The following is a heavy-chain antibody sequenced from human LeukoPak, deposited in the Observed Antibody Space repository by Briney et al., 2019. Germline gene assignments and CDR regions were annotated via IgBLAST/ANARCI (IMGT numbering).Heavy chain of an antibody. Sequence: GRSLRLSCTASGFTFSGYGMHWVRQTPGKGLDWVAVISYDGSEKHHADSVKGRFTISRDNSKNTLYLEMNDLRPEDTAFYYCAKELYALYYYAMDVWGQGATVTVSS. CDR2: ISYDGSEK. J-gene: IGHJ6*02. D-gene: IGHD2-2*02. CDR1: GFTFSGYG. V-gene: IGHV3-30*18. CDR3: AKELYALYYYAMDV.